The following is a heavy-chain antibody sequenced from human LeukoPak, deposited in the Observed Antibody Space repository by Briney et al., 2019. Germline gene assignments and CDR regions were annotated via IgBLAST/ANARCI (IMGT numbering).Heavy chain of an antibody. J-gene: IGHJ6*03. Sequence: ASVKVSCKASGYTFTSYYMHWVRQAPGQGLEWMGIINPSGGSTSYAQKFQSRVTISIDTSKNQFSLKLRFVTAADTAVYYCARVRCSGGSCPYYYYYYYMDVWGKGTTVTVSS. CDR1: GYTFTSYY. D-gene: IGHD2-15*01. CDR2: INPSGGST. CDR3: ARVRCSGGSCPYYYYYYYMDV. V-gene: IGHV1-46*01.